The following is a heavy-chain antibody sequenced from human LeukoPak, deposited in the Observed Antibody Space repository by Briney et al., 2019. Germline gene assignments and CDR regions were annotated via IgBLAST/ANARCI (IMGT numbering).Heavy chain of an antibody. D-gene: IGHD3-10*01. CDR3: ARSVYYYGSGSYKNYYGMDV. J-gene: IGHJ6*02. CDR1: GGSISSYY. Sequence: SETLSLTCTVSGGSISSYYWSWIRPRPGKGLEWIGYIYYIGSTNYTPSLKRRVTISVDTSKNQFSLKLSSVTAADTAVYYCARSVYYYGSGSYKNYYGMDVWGQGTTVTVSS. CDR2: IYYIGST. V-gene: IGHV4-59*01.